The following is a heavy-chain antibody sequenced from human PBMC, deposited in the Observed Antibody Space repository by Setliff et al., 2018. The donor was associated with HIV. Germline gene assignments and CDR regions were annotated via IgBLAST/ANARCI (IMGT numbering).Heavy chain of an antibody. CDR1: GGSISSYY. CDR2: INHSGST. J-gene: IGHJ6*03. Sequence: SETLSLTCTVSGGSISSYYWSWIRQPPGKGLEWIGEINHSGSTNYNPSLKSRVTISVDTSKNQFSLKLSSVTAADTAVYYCARGGRQEIYYYYYMDVWGKGTTVTVSS. CDR3: ARGGRQEIYYYYYMDV. V-gene: IGHV4-34*01.